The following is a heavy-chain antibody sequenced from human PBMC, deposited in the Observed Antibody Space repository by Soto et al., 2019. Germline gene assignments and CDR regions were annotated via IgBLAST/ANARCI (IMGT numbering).Heavy chain of an antibody. Sequence: QVQLQESGPGLVKPSETLSLTCTVSGGSISSYYWSWIRQPPGKGLEWIGYIYYSRSTNYNPSLKSRVTISVDTSKNQFSLKLSSVTAADTAVYYCARGGGGDSPFDYWGQGTLVTVSS. CDR2: IYYSRST. CDR3: ARGGGGDSPFDY. D-gene: IGHD2-21*02. V-gene: IGHV4-59*01. J-gene: IGHJ4*02. CDR1: GGSISSYY.